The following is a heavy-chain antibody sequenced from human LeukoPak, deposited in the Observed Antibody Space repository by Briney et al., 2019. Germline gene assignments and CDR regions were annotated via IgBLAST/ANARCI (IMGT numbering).Heavy chain of an antibody. CDR1: GDSVSSKNGA. CDR2: TYYRSKWYN. D-gene: IGHD6-19*01. CDR3: ARDFGTTGWHAFDY. Sequence: SQTLSLTCVVSGDSVSSKNGAWNWIRQSPSRGLEWLGRTYYRSKWYNDYAESMEGRMTISQDTSKNQYSLHLNSVTPDDTAVYYCARDFGTTGWHAFDYWGQGTLVTVSS. J-gene: IGHJ4*02. V-gene: IGHV6-1*01.